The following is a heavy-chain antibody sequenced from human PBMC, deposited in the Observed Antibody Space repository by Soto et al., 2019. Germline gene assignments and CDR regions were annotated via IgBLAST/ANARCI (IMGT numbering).Heavy chain of an antibody. J-gene: IGHJ4*02. V-gene: IGHV4-30-4*01. CDR3: ARDSAAGGNSVYFDY. Sequence: SETLSLTCSVSGGSISSGDYYWSWIRQPPGKGLEWIGYIYYTGSTYYNPSLKSRLSLSVDTSKNQFSLRLSSVTAADTAVYYCARDSAAGGNSVYFDYWGQGILVTVYS. D-gene: IGHD2-21*02. CDR2: IYYTGST. CDR1: GGSISSGDYY.